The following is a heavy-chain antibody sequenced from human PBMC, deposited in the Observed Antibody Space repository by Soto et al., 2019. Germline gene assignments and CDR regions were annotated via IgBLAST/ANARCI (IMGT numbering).Heavy chain of an antibody. D-gene: IGHD2-21*01. CDR3: TRAVPYIRVIVRGALNV. V-gene: IGHV3-9*01. J-gene: IGHJ3*01. CDR2: ISYNSGAI. Sequence: DVRLVESGGGLVPPGGSLRLSCIGSGFKFDDYAMHWVRQASGKGLEWVACISYNSGAISYVDSVRGRFTISRDNARNSLFLQMNSLRAEDAVLYYCTRAVPYIRVIVRGALNVWGLGTMVTVS. CDR1: GFKFDDYA.